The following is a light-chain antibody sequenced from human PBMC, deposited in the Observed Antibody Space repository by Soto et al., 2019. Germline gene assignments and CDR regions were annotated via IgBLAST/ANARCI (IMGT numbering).Light chain of an antibody. CDR1: QSIGSGF. V-gene: IGKV3-20*01. J-gene: IGKJ2*01. CDR3: QQYRTSPPMYT. CDR2: GAS. Sequence: TVLTQCPGTLSLSPGERATLSCRASQSIGSGFLAWYQQKPGKAPRLLIHGASNRATGIPDRFSGSGSGKDFTLNISRLEPEDFAVYYCQQYRTSPPMYTFGQGTKVDIK.